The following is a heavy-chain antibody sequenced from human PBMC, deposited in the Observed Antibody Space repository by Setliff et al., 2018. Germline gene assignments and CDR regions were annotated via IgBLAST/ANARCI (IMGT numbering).Heavy chain of an antibody. CDR1: GFTFDIYS. CDR2: FRGSGGTT. D-gene: IGHD2-21*02. CDR3: AKSGGDHCCPLYHHYYMDV. J-gene: IGHJ6*03. V-gene: IGHV3-23*01. Sequence: PGGSLRLSCAASGFTFDIYSMSWVRQAPGKGLEWVSGFRGSGGTTYYADSVKGRFTISRDNSKNTLFLQMNGLRAEDTAVYYCAKSGGDHCCPLYHHYYMDVWGTGTTVTVSS.